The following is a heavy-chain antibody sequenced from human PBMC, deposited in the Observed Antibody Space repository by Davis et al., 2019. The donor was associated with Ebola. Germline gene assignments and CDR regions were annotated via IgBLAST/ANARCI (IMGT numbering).Heavy chain of an antibody. J-gene: IGHJ4*02. Sequence: GGSLRLSCAASGFTFSSYGMHWVRQAPGKGLEWVAVISYDGSNKYYADSVKGRFTISRDNAKNSLYLQMNSLRAEDTAVYYCAARSSYWGQGTLVTVSS. D-gene: IGHD3-10*01. CDR3: AARSSY. CDR2: ISYDGSNK. CDR1: GFTFSSYG. V-gene: IGHV3-30*03.